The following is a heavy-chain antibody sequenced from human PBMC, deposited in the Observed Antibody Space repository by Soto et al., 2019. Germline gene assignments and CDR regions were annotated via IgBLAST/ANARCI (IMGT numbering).Heavy chain of an antibody. CDR3: ARSPHGSGSYYNLVNYYYYMDV. Sequence: QVQLVQSGAEVKKPGSSVKVSCKASEGTFSSYTISWVRQAPGQGLEWMGRIIPILGIANYAQKFQGRVTITADKSTSTAYMELSSLRSEDTAVYYCARSPHGSGSYYNLVNYYYYMDVWGKGTTVTVSS. V-gene: IGHV1-69*02. D-gene: IGHD3-10*01. CDR1: EGTFSSYT. J-gene: IGHJ6*03. CDR2: IIPILGIA.